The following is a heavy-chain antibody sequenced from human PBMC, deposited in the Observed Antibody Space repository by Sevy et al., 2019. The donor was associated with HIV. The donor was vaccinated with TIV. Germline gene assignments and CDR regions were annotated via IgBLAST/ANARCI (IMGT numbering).Heavy chain of an antibody. Sequence: GESLKISCKGSGYSFTNYWIGWVRQMPGRGLQWMGIIYPGDSDTRYSPSFQGQVTISAAKSISTAYLQWSSLKASDTAMYYCARHGNSRYYFNYWGQGTLVTVSS. V-gene: IGHV5-51*01. CDR1: GYSFTNYW. CDR3: ARHGNSRYYFNY. D-gene: IGHD1-1*01. J-gene: IGHJ4*02. CDR2: IYPGDSDT.